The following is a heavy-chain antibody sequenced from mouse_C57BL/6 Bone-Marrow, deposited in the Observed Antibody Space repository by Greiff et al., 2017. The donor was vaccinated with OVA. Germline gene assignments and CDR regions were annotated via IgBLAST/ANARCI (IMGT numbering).Heavy chain of an antibody. Sequence: VQLQQSGAELVRPGASVTLSCKASGYTFTDYEMHWVKQTPVHGLEWIGAIDPETGGTAYNQKFKGKAILTADKSSSTAYMELRSLTSEDSAVYYCARGYSNYNAMDYWGQGNSVTVSS. CDR2: IDPETGGT. J-gene: IGHJ4*01. CDR1: GYTFTDYE. CDR3: ARGYSNYNAMDY. V-gene: IGHV1-15*01. D-gene: IGHD2-5*01.